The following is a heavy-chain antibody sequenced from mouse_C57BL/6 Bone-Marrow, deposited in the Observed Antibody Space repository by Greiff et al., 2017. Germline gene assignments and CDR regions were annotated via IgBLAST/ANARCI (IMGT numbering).Heavy chain of an antibody. V-gene: IGHV1-53*01. CDR3: ARGTTVVAAYYFDY. D-gene: IGHD1-1*01. Sequence: QVQLKQPGTELVKPGASVKLSCKASGYTFTSYWMHWVKQRPGQGLEWIGNINPSNGGTNYNEKFKSKATLTVDKSSGTAYMQLSSLTSEDSAVYYCARGTTVVAAYYFDYWGQGTTLTVSS. CDR1: GYTFTSYW. CDR2: INPSNGGT. J-gene: IGHJ2*01.